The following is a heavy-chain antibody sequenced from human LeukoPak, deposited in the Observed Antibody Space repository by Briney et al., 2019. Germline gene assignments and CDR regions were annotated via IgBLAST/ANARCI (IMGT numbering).Heavy chain of an antibody. CDR3: ARGRYCSSTSCYKGSLYYYGMDV. CDR1: GGSFSGYY. CDR2: INHSGST. J-gene: IGHJ6*02. D-gene: IGHD2-2*02. V-gene: IGHV4-34*01. Sequence: KPSETLSLTCAVYGGSFSGYYWSWIRQPPGKGLEWIGEINHSGSTNYNPSLKSRVTISVDTSKNQFSLKLSSVTAADTAVYYCARGRYCSSTSCYKGSLYYYGMDVWGQGTTVTVSS.